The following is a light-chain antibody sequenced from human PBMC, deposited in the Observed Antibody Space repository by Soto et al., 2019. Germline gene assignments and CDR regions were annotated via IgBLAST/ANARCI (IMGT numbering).Light chain of an antibody. J-gene: IGKJ1*01. CDR3: QQFNNWPPWT. V-gene: IGKV3-15*01. Sequence: IVLTQSPAILSLSPGERATLSCRASQSVGNNLVWYQQKPGQAPRLLLYGASTRAAGIPDRFSGSGSGTELTLTISGLQSDDFAVYYCQQFNNWPPWTFGQGTKVDIK. CDR1: QSVGNN. CDR2: GAS.